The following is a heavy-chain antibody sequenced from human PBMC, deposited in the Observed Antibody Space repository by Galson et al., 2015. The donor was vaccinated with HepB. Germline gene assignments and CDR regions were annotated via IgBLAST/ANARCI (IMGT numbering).Heavy chain of an antibody. J-gene: IGHJ4*02. D-gene: IGHD1-26*01. V-gene: IGHV3-74*01. CDR2: IRYDSSRI. CDR1: GFAFSGYW. CDR3: AREQTGSFSD. Sequence: SLRLSCAASGFAFSGYWIDWVRQAPGEGLVWVSRIRYDSSRIDYADSVKGRFTIARENVKNTVYLQMNSLRAEDTAVYYCAREQTGSFSDWGQGTLGTVSS.